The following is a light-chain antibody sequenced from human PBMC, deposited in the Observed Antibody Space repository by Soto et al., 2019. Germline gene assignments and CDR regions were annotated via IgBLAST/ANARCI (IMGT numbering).Light chain of an antibody. CDR1: QSFSSW. CDR2: DTS. Sequence: DIRMTQSPSTLSASVGDRVTITCRASQSFSSWLAWYQQKPGKAPKLLIYDTSSLESGVPSRFSGSGAGTEFTLTISSLQPDDFATYYCQQYNGYPYTFGQGTKLEIK. V-gene: IGKV1-5*01. J-gene: IGKJ2*01. CDR3: QQYNGYPYT.